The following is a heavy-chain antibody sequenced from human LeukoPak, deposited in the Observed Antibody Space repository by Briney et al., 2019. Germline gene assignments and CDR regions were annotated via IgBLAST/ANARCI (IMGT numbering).Heavy chain of an antibody. J-gene: IGHJ4*02. CDR2: INHSGST. CDR3: ARSQGIVDY. CDR1: GGSFSGYY. V-gene: IGHV4-34*01. D-gene: IGHD2-15*01. Sequence: SETLSLTCAVCGGSFSGYYWSWIRQPPGKGLEWIGEINHSGSTNYNPSLKSRVTISVDTSKNQFSLKLSSVTAADTAVYYCARSQGIVDYWGQGTLVTVSS.